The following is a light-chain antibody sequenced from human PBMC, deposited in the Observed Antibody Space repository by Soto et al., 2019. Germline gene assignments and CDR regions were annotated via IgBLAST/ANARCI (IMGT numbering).Light chain of an antibody. CDR1: SSDVGNYNY. Sequence: QSALTQPASVSGSPGQSITISCTVTSSDVGNYNYVSWYQQYPGRVPKLLIYMVSNRPSGVSNRFSGSKSGNTASLTISGLQAEDEADYFCTSPTPGSLYVFGTGTKV. CDR2: MVS. V-gene: IGLV2-14*01. J-gene: IGLJ1*01. CDR3: TSPTPGSLYV.